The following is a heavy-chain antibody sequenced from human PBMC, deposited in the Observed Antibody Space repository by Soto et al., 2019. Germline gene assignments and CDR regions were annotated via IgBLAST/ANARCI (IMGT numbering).Heavy chain of an antibody. Sequence: GGSLRLSCSAFGFTFSDYGMHWVRQAPGKGLEFVSAIKSKGDTTYYADSVRGRFTISRDNSKNTLYLKMSSLRGDDTAVYYCVKDRSIAVAEVYYFDYSGPGNLVTVSS. D-gene: IGHD6-19*01. J-gene: IGHJ4*02. V-gene: IGHV3-64D*06. CDR1: GFTFSDYG. CDR3: VKDRSIAVAEVYYFDY. CDR2: IKSKGDTT.